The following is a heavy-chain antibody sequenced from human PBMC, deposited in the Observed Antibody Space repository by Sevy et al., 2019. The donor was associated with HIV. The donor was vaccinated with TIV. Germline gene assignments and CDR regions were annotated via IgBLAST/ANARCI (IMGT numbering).Heavy chain of an antibody. Sequence: GGSLRLSCAASGLTPSTYGMHWIRQAPGKGLEWVAIIGYDGSNKYYADSVKGRFTISRDNSKNTLFLQMDSLRAEDTAVYYCARDARMYGDYLLAYFDSWGQRTLVTVSS. D-gene: IGHD2-8*01. CDR3: ARDARMYGDYLLAYFDS. CDR2: IGYDGSNK. V-gene: IGHV3-33*01. CDR1: GLTPSTYG. J-gene: IGHJ4*02.